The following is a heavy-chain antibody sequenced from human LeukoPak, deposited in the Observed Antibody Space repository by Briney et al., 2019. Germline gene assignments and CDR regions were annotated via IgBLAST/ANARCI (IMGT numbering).Heavy chain of an antibody. CDR3: ARGLRRRVTTRDAFDI. Sequence: KPSETLSLTCTVSGGSISSYYWSWIRQPAGKGLEWIGRIYTSGSTNYNPSLKSRVTISVDTSKNQFSLKLSSVTAADTAVYYCARGLRRRVTTRDAFDIWGQGTMVTVSS. D-gene: IGHD4-17*01. CDR1: GGSISSYY. J-gene: IGHJ3*02. CDR2: IYTSGST. V-gene: IGHV4-4*07.